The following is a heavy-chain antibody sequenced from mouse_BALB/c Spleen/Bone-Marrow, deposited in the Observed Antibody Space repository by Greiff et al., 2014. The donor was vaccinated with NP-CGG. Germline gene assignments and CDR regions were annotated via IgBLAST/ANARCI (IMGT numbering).Heavy chain of an antibody. V-gene: IGHV3-1*02. D-gene: IGHD2-1*01. Sequence: VQLQQPGPDLVKPSQSLSLTCTVPGYSITSGYSWHWIRQFPGNKLEWMGYIHYSGSTNYNPSLKSRISITRDTSKNQFFLQLNSVTTEDTATYYCTRSGYGNWGYYAMDYWGQGTSVTVSS. CDR2: IHYSGST. CDR1: GYSITSGYS. J-gene: IGHJ4*01. CDR3: TRSGYGNWGYYAMDY.